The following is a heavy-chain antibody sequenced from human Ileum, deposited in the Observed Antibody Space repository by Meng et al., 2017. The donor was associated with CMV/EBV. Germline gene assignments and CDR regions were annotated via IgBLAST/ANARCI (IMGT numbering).Heavy chain of an antibody. CDR3: ARVFQAAGIPSMDL. J-gene: IGHJ5*02. V-gene: IGHV3-21*01. CDR2: ISSSSTYI. Sequence: SGFTFSTYSMNWVRQAPGKGLEWVSSISSSSTYIFYADSVKGRFTISRDNAKNSLYLQMNSLRAEDTALYYCARVFQAAGIPSMDLWGQGTLVTVSS. CDR1: GFTFSTYS. D-gene: IGHD6-13*01.